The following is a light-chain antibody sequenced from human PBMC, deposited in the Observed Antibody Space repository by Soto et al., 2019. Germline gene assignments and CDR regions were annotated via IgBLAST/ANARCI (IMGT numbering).Light chain of an antibody. CDR1: SSDVGGYNY. V-gene: IGLV2-14*01. J-gene: IGLJ1*01. CDR3: SSYTSSSTLV. Sequence: QSALTQPASVSGSPGQSITISCTGTSSDVGGYNYVSWYQQHTGKAPKLMIYDVSNRPSGVSNRFSGYKSGNTASLTISGLQAEDEADYYFSSYTSSSTLVFGTGTKLTVL. CDR2: DVS.